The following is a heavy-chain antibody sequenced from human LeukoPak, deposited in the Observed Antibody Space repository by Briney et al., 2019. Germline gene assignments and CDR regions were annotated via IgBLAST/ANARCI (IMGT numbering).Heavy chain of an antibody. J-gene: IGHJ6*03. Sequence: GGSLRDSCAPPVLTARSNYMSWVRPAPGKGRGWVSVIYSGGSTYYADSVKGRFTISRDNSKNTLYLKMNSLRAEDTAVYYCARELSGRGYYYYMDVWGKGTTVTVSS. D-gene: IGHD3-10*01. CDR3: ARELSGRGYYYYMDV. V-gene: IGHV3-66*02. CDR2: IYSGGST. CDR1: VLTARSNY.